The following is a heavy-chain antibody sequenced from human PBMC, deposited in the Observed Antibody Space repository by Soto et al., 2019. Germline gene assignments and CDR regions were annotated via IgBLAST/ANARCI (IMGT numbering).Heavy chain of an antibody. D-gene: IGHD6-13*01. CDR2: IYHTGNA. J-gene: IGHJ5*02. Sequence: SETLSLTCSVSGDSISNSRFYWAWIRQPPGEGLEWIGSIYHTGNAYYNPSLKSRVTIFVDTSKNQFSLKLTSVTAADTAVYYCARRERAAGTDWWFDPWGQGTLVTVSS. V-gene: IGHV4-39*01. CDR3: ARRERAAGTDWWFDP. CDR1: GDSISNSRFY.